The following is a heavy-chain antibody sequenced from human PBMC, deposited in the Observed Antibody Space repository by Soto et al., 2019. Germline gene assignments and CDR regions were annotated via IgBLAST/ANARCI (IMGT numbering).Heavy chain of an antibody. CDR3: AIITRGFSMDV. CDR2: IKHDGSEK. J-gene: IGHJ6*02. CDR1: GFTFSAYW. D-gene: IGHD1-20*01. V-gene: IGHV3-7*01. Sequence: EVQLVESGGGLVQPGGSLRLSCAASGFTFSAYWMSWVRQTPEKGLEWVANIKHDGSEKYYVDSVKGRFTISRDNAKNSLFLEMNSLRAEDTAVFYCAIITRGFSMDVWGQGTTVTVSS.